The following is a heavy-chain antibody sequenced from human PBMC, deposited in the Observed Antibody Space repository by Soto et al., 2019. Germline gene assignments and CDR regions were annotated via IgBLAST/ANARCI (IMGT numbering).Heavy chain of an antibody. CDR1: GFTFSGSA. J-gene: IGHJ4*02. Sequence: PGGSLRLSCAASGFTFSGSAMHWVRQASGKGLEWVGRIRSKANSYATAYAASVKGRFTISRDDSKNTAYLQMNSLKTEDTAVYYCTRQDYYDRDFDYWGQGTLVTVSS. CDR2: IRSKANSYAT. V-gene: IGHV3-73*01. D-gene: IGHD3-22*01. CDR3: TRQDYYDRDFDY.